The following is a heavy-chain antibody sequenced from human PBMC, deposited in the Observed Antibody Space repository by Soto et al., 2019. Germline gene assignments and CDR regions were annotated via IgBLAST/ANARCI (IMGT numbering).Heavy chain of an antibody. CDR3: SKVGFPYSYGYLFYY. J-gene: IGHJ4*02. D-gene: IGHD5-18*01. V-gene: IGHV3-15*01. CDR2: IKSKTDGGTT. Sequence: GGSLRLSCAASGFTFSNAWMSWVRQAPGKGLEWVGRIKSKTDGGTTDYAAPVKGRFTISRDDSKNTLYLQMNSLKTEDTAVYYCSKVGFPYSYGYLFYYWGQGIQVTVSS. CDR1: GFTFSNAW.